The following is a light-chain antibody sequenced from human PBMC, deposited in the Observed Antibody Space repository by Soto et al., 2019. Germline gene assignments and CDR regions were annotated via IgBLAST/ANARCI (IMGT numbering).Light chain of an antibody. CDR1: QSVSSY. Sequence: EIVLTQSPATLSLSPGERATLSCRASQSVSSYFAWYQQKPGQAPRLLIYDASNRATGIPARFSGSGSGTDFTLTISSLEPEDCAVYYCQQRSNWPITFGQGTRLEIK. CDR3: QQRSNWPIT. V-gene: IGKV3-11*01. J-gene: IGKJ5*01. CDR2: DAS.